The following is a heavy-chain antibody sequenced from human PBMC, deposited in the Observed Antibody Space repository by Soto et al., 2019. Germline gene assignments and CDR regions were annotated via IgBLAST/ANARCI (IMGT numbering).Heavy chain of an antibody. V-gene: IGHV1-69*01. CDR2: IIPIFGPA. Sequence: QVQLVQSGAEVKKPGSSVKVSCKASGGTLSRSAISWVRQAPRQGLEWMGGIIPIFGPAIYAQKFRGRVSIIADESTRTAYMEMSSLRSDDTAVYYCRTGSSWTKVESWGQGTLVTVSS. D-gene: IGHD6-13*01. J-gene: IGHJ4*02. CDR1: GGTLSRSA. CDR3: RTGSSWTKVES.